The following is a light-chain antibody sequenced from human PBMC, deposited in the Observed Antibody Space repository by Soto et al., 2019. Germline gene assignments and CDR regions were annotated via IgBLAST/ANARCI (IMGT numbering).Light chain of an antibody. Sequence: DIQMTQSPSSLSASVGDRVTITCRASQSIHIHLNWYQQKPGKAPKLLIYATSNLQSGVPSRFSGSGSGTDFTLSISNLQPEDFGSYDCQQSDRVPLTFGGGTKVESK. CDR2: ATS. V-gene: IGKV1-39*01. CDR1: QSIHIH. CDR3: QQSDRVPLT. J-gene: IGKJ4*01.